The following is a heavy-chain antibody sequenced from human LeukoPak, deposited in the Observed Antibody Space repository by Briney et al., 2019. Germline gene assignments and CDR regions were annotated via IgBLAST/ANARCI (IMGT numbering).Heavy chain of an antibody. Sequence: ASVKVSCKASGYTFSKVYIHWVRQAPGQGLEWMGLLNTQPNNDYTNYAQKFQGRVTLTRDMSTNTVYMKLSSLTSEDTAVYYCARTSSGYYAHFDLWGQGTLVTVSS. CDR3: ARTSSGYYAHFDL. V-gene: IGHV1-46*01. D-gene: IGHD3-22*01. CDR2: LNTQPNNDYT. J-gene: IGHJ4*02. CDR1: GYTFSKVY.